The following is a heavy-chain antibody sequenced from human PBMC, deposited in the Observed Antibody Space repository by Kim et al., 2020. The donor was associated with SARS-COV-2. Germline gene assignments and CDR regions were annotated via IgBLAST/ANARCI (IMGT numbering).Heavy chain of an antibody. V-gene: IGHV1-3*01. D-gene: IGHD3-10*01. CDR3: ARDRVGHTMVRGVIGWFDP. CDR2: INAGNGNT. J-gene: IGHJ5*02. CDR1: GYTFTSYA. Sequence: ASVKVSCKASGYTFTSYAMHWVRQAPGQRLEWMGWINAGNGNTKYSQKFQGRVTITRDTSASTAYMELSSLRSEDTAVYYCARDRVGHTMVRGVIGWFDPWGQGTLVTVSS.